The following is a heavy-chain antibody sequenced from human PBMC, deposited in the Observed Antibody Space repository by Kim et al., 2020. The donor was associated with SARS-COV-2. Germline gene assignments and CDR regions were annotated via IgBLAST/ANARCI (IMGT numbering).Heavy chain of an antibody. Sequence: GGSLRLSCAASGFTFSSYSMNWVRQAPGKGLEWVSSISSSSSYICYADSVKGRFTISRDNAKNSLYLQMNSLRAEYTAVYYCASIAAAGVETYYYYGMDVWGQGTTVTVSS. J-gene: IGHJ6*02. CDR1: GFTFSSYS. CDR2: ISSSSSYI. V-gene: IGHV3-21*01. D-gene: IGHD6-13*01. CDR3: ASIAAAGVETYYYYGMDV.